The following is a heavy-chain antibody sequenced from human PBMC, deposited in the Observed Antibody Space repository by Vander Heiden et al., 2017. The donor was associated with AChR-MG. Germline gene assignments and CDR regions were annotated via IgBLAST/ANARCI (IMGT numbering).Heavy chain of an antibody. J-gene: IGHJ4*02. CDR1: GFIFSRYG. Sequence: QVQLVESGGGVVQPGRSLRLSCAASGFIFSRYGMHWVRQAPGKGLEWVALIWYDGSKKYYADSVKGRFTVSRDNSQKTLYLQMNSLRAEDTAVYYCARAQYCSSISCLNFDCWGQGTLVTVSS. D-gene: IGHD2-2*01. CDR3: ARAQYCSSISCLNFDC. CDR2: IWYDGSKK. V-gene: IGHV3-33*01.